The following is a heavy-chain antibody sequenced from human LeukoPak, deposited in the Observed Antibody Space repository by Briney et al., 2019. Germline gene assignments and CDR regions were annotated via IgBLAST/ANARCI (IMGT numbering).Heavy chain of an antibody. CDR1: GFTFSSYS. D-gene: IGHD2-2*01. CDR3: ASTLGYCSTTSCYNYFDY. Sequence: GGSLRLSCAASGFTFSSYSMNWVRQAPGKGLEWVSSISSSSSYIYYADSVKGRFTISRDNAKNSLYLQMNSLRAEDTAVYYCASTLGYCSTTSCYNYFDYWGQGALVTVSS. J-gene: IGHJ4*02. CDR2: ISSSSSYI. V-gene: IGHV3-21*01.